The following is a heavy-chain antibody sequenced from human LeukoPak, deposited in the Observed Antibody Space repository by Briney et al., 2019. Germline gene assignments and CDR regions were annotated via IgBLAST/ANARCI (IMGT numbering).Heavy chain of an antibody. Sequence: PGGSLRLFCAASGFTLNSYHMHWVRQATGKGLEWVSAIWTSGDTYYSGSVKGRFTISRENARNYLYLQMNSLRAGDRAVYYCARGPAYCGGDCYSFYDCWGQGTLVTVSS. D-gene: IGHD2-21*02. J-gene: IGHJ4*02. CDR1: GFTLNSYH. CDR2: IWTSGDT. CDR3: ARGPAYCGGDCYSFYDC. V-gene: IGHV3-13*01.